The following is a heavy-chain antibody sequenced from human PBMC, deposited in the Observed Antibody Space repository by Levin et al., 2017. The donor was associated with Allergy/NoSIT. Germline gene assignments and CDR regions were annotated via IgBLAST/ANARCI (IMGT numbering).Heavy chain of an antibody. Sequence: GGSLRLSCAASGFTFGNYYMQWVRQAPGKGRVWISFVNSDGSETKYADSVKGRFTISRDNAKSTLYLQLTSLRAEDTAVYYCVRDSELWFRDWGQGTLVTVSS. CDR3: VRDSELWFRD. CDR2: VNSDGSET. D-gene: IGHD3-10*01. CDR1: GFTFGNYY. J-gene: IGHJ4*02. V-gene: IGHV3-74*03.